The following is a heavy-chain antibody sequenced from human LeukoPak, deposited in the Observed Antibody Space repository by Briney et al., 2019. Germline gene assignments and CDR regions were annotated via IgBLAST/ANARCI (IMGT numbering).Heavy chain of an antibody. D-gene: IGHD5-18*01. CDR1: GYTFTKYY. Sequence: ASVKVSCKASGYTFTKYYIHWVRQAPGQGLEWVGIINPSGGSTSYAQKFQGRVTMTRDTSTSTVYMELSSLRSEDTAVYYCARGAMVTDWFDPWGQGTLVTVSS. CDR3: ARGAMVTDWFDP. V-gene: IGHV1-46*01. J-gene: IGHJ5*02. CDR2: INPSGGST.